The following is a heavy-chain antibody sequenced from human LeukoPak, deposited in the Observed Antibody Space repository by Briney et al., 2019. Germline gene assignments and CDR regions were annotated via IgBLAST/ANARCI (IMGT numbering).Heavy chain of an antibody. V-gene: IGHV4-59*01. J-gene: IGHJ6*03. CDR2: IYYSGST. CDR3: ARGHYYYMDV. CDR1: GGSISSYY. Sequence: PSETLSLTCTVSGGSISSYYWSWIRQPPGKGLEWIGYIYYSGSTNYNPSLKSRVTISVDTSKNQFSPKLSSVTAADTAVYYCARGHYYYMDVWGKGTTVTVSS.